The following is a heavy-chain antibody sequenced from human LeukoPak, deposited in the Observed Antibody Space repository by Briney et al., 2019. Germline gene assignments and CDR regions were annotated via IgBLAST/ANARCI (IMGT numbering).Heavy chain of an antibody. CDR1: GGSISSYY. D-gene: IGHD3-22*01. CDR3: ARDTTYYYDSSGYYYVGYFDY. CDR2: IYYSGST. V-gene: IGHV4-59*01. Sequence: SETLSLTCTVSGGSISSYYWSWIRQPPGKGLEWIGYIYYSGSTNYNPSLKSRVTISVDTSKNQFSLKLGSVTAADTAVYYCARDTTYYYDSSGYYYVGYFDYWGQGTLVTVSS. J-gene: IGHJ4*02.